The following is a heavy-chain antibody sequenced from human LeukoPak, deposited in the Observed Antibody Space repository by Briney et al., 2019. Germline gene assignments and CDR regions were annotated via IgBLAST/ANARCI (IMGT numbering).Heavy chain of an antibody. CDR1: GGSFSTYC. V-gene: IGHV4-4*09. CDR2: IYTSGST. Sequence: SETLSLTCTVSGGSFSTYCWSWIRQPPGKGLEWIGYIYTSGSTNYNPSLKSRVIISVDTSQKQFSLKLSSATAADTAVYYCARRTYDYESSGRDKKYYFDYWGQGTLVTVSS. J-gene: IGHJ4*02. CDR3: ARRTYDYESSGRDKKYYFDY. D-gene: IGHD3-22*01.